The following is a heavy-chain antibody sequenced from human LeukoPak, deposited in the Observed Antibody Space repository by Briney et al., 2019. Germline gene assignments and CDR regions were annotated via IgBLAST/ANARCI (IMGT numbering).Heavy chain of an antibody. CDR3: AREIDAFDM. CDR2: INGNGNTI. J-gene: IGHJ3*02. CDR1: GITFSSFE. V-gene: IGHV3-48*03. Sequence: GGSLRLSCAASGITFSSFEMNWVRQAPGKGLEWVSYINGNGNTIYDANSVKGRFTISRDNAKSSLFLQMNSLRVEDTAVYFCAREIDAFDMWGQGTTVTVSS.